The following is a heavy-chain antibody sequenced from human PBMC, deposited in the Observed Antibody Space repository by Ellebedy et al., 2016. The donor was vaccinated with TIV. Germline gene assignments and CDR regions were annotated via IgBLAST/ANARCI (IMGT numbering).Heavy chain of an antibody. Sequence: MPGGSLRLSCAVYGGSFSGYYWSWIRQPPGKGLEWIGEINHSGSTNYNPSLKSRVTISVDTSKNQFSLKLISVTAADTAVYYCASTDHLESYYFDYWGQGTLVTVSS. CDR3: ASTDHLESYYFDY. CDR1: GGSFSGYY. J-gene: IGHJ4*02. D-gene: IGHD3-3*01. CDR2: INHSGST. V-gene: IGHV4-34*01.